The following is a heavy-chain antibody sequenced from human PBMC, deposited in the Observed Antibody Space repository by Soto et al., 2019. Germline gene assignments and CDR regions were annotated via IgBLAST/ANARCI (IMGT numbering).Heavy chain of an antibody. D-gene: IGHD3-3*01. CDR3: AGITIFGAEYGMDV. Sequence: GGSMILSCTSSGFPFSIYSMNWVRQAPGKGLEWVSSISSSSSYIYYADSVKGRFTICRDNAKNSLYLQMNSLRAEDTAVYYCAGITIFGAEYGMDVWGQGTTVTVSS. CDR1: GFPFSIYS. CDR2: ISSSSSYI. V-gene: IGHV3-21*01. J-gene: IGHJ6*02.